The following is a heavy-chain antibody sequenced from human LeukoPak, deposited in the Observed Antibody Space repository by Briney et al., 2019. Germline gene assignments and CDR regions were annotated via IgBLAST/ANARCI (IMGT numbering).Heavy chain of an antibody. CDR3: ARDPPGVAASGTYY. Sequence: GGSLRLSCAASGFPFSTYAMNWVRQAPGKGLEWVSVITGSGGFTQYADSVKGRFTISRDNSKNTVYLQMNSLRVEDTAVYYCARDPPGVAASGTYYWGQGTLVTVSS. V-gene: IGHV3-23*01. CDR1: GFPFSTYA. CDR2: ITGSGGFT. J-gene: IGHJ4*02. D-gene: IGHD6-13*01.